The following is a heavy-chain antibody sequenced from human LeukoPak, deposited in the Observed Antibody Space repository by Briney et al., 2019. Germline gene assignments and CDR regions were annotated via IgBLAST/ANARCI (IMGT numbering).Heavy chain of an antibody. CDR2: ISGSGGST. J-gene: IGHJ6*03. D-gene: IGHD3-22*01. CDR1: GFTFSSYA. V-gene: IGHV3-23*01. CDR3: ASSATYYYDSSGYYPDYYYYYMDV. Sequence: GGSLRLSCAASGFTFSSYAMSWVRQAPGKGLEWVSAISGSGGSTYYADSVKGRFTISRDNSKNTLYLQMNSLRAEDTAVYYCASSATYYYDSSGYYPDYYYYYMDVWGKGTTVTVSS.